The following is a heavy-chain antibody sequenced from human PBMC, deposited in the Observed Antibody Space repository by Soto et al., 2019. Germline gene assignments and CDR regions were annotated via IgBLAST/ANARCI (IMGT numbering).Heavy chain of an antibody. CDR1: GFAFSTYS. J-gene: IGHJ3*02. V-gene: IGHV3-23*01. Sequence: PGGSLRLSCAASGFAFSTYSMSWVRQGPVKGLERVSVITGGGGTTIYADSVKGRFTISRDNSKNTLYLQMNNLRAEDTAVYYCAKPIFSSGKDQTRAFNIWGQGTKVTVSS. CDR2: ITGGGGTT. D-gene: IGHD3-10*01. CDR3: AKPIFSSGKDQTRAFNI.